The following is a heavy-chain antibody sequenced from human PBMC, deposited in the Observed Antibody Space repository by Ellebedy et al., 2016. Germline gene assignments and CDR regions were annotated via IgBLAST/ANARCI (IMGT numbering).Heavy chain of an antibody. CDR1: GFTVSSNY. D-gene: IGHD6-13*01. CDR2: IYSGGST. V-gene: IGHV3-66*01. CDR3: ARDPFIIAAAGTN. J-gene: IGHJ4*02. Sequence: GESLKISCAASGFTVSSNYMSWVRQAPGKGLEWVSVIYSGGSTYYADSVKGRFTISRDNSKNTLYLQMNSLRAEDTAVYYCARDPFIIAAAGTNWGQGTLVTVSS.